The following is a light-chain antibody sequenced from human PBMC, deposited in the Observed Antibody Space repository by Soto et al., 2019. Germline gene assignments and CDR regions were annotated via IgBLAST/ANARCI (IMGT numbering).Light chain of an antibody. CDR2: VAS. V-gene: IGKV1-39*01. CDR1: QSISSY. CDR3: QQSYSTPFT. Sequence: DIQMTQSPSSLSASVGDRVTITCRASQSISSYLNWYQQKPGKAPKLLIHVASSLQSGVPSRFSGSGSGTDFTLTISSLQPEDSASYYCQQSYSTPFTFGPGTKVVIK. J-gene: IGKJ3*01.